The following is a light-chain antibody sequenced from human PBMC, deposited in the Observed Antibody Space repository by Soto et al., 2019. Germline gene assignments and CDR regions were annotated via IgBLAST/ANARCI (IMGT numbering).Light chain of an antibody. CDR3: ISYTSINLYV. V-gene: IGLV2-14*01. J-gene: IGLJ1*01. CDR1: SSDVGGYEY. CDR2: DVS. Sequence: ALTQPASVSGSPGQSISISCTGTSSDVGGYEYVSWYQQHAGKAPKLMIYDVSSRASGVSNRFSGSKSGNTASLTISGLQAEDEADYYCISYTSINLYVLGTGTKVTVL.